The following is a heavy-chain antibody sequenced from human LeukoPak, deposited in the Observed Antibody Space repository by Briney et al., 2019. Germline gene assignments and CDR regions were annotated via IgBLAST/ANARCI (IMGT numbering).Heavy chain of an antibody. CDR2: INPSGDRT. CDR3: VRTPPNWGADY. D-gene: IGHD7-27*01. V-gene: IGHV1-46*01. J-gene: IGHJ4*02. CDR1: GYTFTGYY. Sequence: VASVKVSCTASGYTFTGYYMHWVRQAPGQGLEWMGVINPSGDRTSYAQKFQGRVTMTRDTSTSTVYMELSSLRSEDTAVYYCVRTPPNWGADYWGQGTLVTVSS.